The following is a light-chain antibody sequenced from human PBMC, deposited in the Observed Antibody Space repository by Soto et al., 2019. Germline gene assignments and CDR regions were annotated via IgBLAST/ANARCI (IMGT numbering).Light chain of an antibody. J-gene: IGLJ3*02. V-gene: IGLV1-47*01. CDR3: AGWDARLSAWV. Sequence: QSVLTQPPSASGTPGQRVTISCSGSSSNIGSDYVYWYQQLPGTAPKVLIYRNDQRPSGVPDRFSGSKSGTSASLAISGLRSEDEADYWCAGWDARLSAWVFGGGTKVPVL. CDR2: RND. CDR1: SSNIGSDY.